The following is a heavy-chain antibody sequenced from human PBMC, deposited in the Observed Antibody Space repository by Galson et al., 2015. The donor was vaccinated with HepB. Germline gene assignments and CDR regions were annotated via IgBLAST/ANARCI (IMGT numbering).Heavy chain of an antibody. D-gene: IGHD5-18*01. Sequence: SLRLSCAASGFTFSSYAMSWVRQAPGKGLEWVSAISGSGGRTYSADSEKGRFTIYRDNSKNTLYLQMNSLRAEDTAVYYCAKTPVPNTAMVLFDYWGQGTLVTVSS. V-gene: IGHV3-23*01. CDR3: AKTPVPNTAMVLFDY. J-gene: IGHJ4*02. CDR1: GFTFSSYA. CDR2: ISGSGGRT.